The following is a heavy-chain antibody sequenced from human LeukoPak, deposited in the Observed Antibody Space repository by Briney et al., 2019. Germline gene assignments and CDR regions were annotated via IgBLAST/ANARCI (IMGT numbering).Heavy chain of an antibody. CDR3: TANDDI. Sequence: GGSLRLSCAASGFTFSNYGMHWVRQAPGKGLGWLAVIWYDGSNKYYAVSVKGRFTISRDNSENTVHVQMNSLRAEDTAVYYCTANDDIWGQGTMVTVSS. J-gene: IGHJ3*02. CDR2: IWYDGSNK. CDR1: GFTFSNYG. V-gene: IGHV3-33*08.